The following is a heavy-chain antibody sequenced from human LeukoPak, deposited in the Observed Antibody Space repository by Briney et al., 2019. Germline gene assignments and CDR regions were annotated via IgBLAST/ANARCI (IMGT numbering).Heavy chain of an antibody. D-gene: IGHD5-12*01. Sequence: SETLSLTCAVYGGSFTGYYWSWIRQSPGKGLQWIAEVNHRGDTNYNPSVKGRVTISVDTSKNQFSLKVTSLTAADTAVYYCARLGTMGSNWFDPWGQGTLVTVSS. CDR3: ARLGTMGSNWFDP. CDR2: VNHRGDT. J-gene: IGHJ5*02. CDR1: GGSFTGYY. V-gene: IGHV4-34*01.